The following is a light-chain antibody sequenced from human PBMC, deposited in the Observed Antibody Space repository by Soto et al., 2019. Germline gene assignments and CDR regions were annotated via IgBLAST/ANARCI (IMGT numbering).Light chain of an antibody. J-gene: IGKJ5*01. CDR2: GAS. Sequence: EIVLTQSPDTLSLSPGESATLSCRASQSVSSTYLAWYQQKPGRAPRLLIYGASTRATVIPDRIIGSGSGTDFTLTISRLAPEDCAVFYCQQYDNSITFGQGTRLE. V-gene: IGKV3-20*01. CDR3: QQYDNSIT. CDR1: QSVSSTY.